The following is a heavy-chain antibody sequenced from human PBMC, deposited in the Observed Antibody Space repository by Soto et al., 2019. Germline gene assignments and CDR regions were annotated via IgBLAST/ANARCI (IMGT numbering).Heavy chain of an antibody. Sequence: PXATLSLTCTVSGGSMTSYYWTWIRQPAGKGLEWIGRVYSSGGTHYNPSLKSRVTISLDTSKNQFSLRLLSVTDADTAVYFCARGQRFSDWFDPWGQGTLVTVSS. V-gene: IGHV4-4*07. D-gene: IGHD3-3*01. CDR1: GGSMTSYY. CDR2: VYSSGGT. CDR3: ARGQRFSDWFDP. J-gene: IGHJ5*02.